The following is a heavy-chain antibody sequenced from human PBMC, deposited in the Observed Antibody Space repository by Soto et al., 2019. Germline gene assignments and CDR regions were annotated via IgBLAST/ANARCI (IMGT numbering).Heavy chain of an antibody. CDR1: GFTFSSYS. Sequence: EVQLVESGGGLVKPGGSLRLSCAASGFTFSSYSMNWVRQAPGKGLEWVSSISSGSDYIFYADSVKGRFTISRDNAKNSLFLQMNSVTAEDTAVYYCARSPVGEAFNVWGQGTVVTVSS. V-gene: IGHV3-21*01. J-gene: IGHJ3*01. CDR3: ARSPVGEAFNV. CDR2: ISSGSDYI.